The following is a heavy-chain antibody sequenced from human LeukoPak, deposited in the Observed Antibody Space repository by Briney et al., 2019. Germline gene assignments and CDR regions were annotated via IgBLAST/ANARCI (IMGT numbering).Heavy chain of an antibody. V-gene: IGHV3-7*01. J-gene: IGHJ6*03. CDR3: ARDGTLSPRKIEPGSLYYDSSGDFDYMDV. CDR2: IKQDGSEK. Sequence: GGSLRLSCAASGFTFSRYWMSWVRQAPGKGLEWVANIKQDGSEKYYVDSVKGRFTISRDNAKNSLYLQMNSLRAEDTAVYYCARDGTLSPRKIEPGSLYYDSSGDFDYMDVWGKGTTVTVSS. CDR1: GFTFSRYW. D-gene: IGHD3-22*01.